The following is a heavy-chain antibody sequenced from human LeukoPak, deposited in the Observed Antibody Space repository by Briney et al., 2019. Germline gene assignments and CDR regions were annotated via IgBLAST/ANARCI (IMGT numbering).Heavy chain of an antibody. D-gene: IGHD3-10*01. Sequence: SVKVSCEASGGTFSSYTISWVRQAPGQGLEWMGRIIPIFGTANYAQKFQGRVTITTDESTSTAYMELSSLRSEDTAVYYCARDTYYYGSGIGELDYWGQGTLVTVSS. CDR2: IIPIFGTA. CDR3: ARDTYYYGSGIGELDY. CDR1: GGTFSSYT. J-gene: IGHJ4*02. V-gene: IGHV1-69*05.